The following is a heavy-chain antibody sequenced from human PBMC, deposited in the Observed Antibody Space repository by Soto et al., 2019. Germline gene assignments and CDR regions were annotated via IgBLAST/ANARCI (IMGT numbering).Heavy chain of an antibody. V-gene: IGHV3-11*01. CDR2: ITSSNSAI. J-gene: IGHJ3*02. D-gene: IGHD6-13*01. CDR1: GVTFSDYY. CDR3: ARRIATAGAHAFDI. Sequence: XGSLKLSCAASGVTFSDYYMSWIRQAPGKGLEWVSYITSSNSAIYYADSVKGRFTISRDNAKNSLYLQMNSLRAEDTAVYYCARRIATAGAHAFDIWGQGTMVTVSS.